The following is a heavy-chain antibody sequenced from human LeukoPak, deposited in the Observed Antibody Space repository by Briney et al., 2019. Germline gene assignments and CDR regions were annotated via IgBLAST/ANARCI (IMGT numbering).Heavy chain of an antibody. CDR3: AKMSSWFGELWL. V-gene: IGHV3-23*01. CDR2: ISGSGSST. Sequence: GGSLRLSCAASGFTFSSYAMSWVRQAPGKGLEWVLAISGSGSSTYYADSVKGRFTISRDNSKNTLYLQMNSLRAEDTAVYYCAKMSSWFGELWLWGQGTLVTVSS. D-gene: IGHD3-10*01. CDR1: GFTFSSYA. J-gene: IGHJ4*02.